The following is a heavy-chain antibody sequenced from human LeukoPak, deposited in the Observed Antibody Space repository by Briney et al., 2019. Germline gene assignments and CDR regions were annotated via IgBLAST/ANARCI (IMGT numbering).Heavy chain of an antibody. Sequence: GGSLRLSCAASGFTFDDYAMHWVRQAPGKGLEWVSGISWNSGSIGYADSVKGRFTISRDNAKNSLYLQMNSLRAEDTALYYCAKDIRDYGDYPDYWGQGTLVTVSS. CDR2: ISWNSGSI. D-gene: IGHD4-17*01. J-gene: IGHJ4*02. CDR3: AKDIRDYGDYPDY. V-gene: IGHV3-9*01. CDR1: GFTFDDYA.